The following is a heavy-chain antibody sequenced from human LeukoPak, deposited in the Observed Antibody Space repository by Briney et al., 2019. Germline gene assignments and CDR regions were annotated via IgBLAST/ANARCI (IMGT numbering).Heavy chain of an antibody. CDR2: MNPKSGNK. D-gene: IGHD3-10*01. CDR1: GFTFTNYD. J-gene: IGHJ6*04. Sequence: GSLKLSCKASGFTFTNYDINWVRQATGQGLEWMGLMNPKSGNKGYAQKFRGKVNMTRNTSISTAYMELSSLRSEDTAVYYCERGILWFGDDVWGKGTTVTISS. V-gene: IGHV1-8*01. CDR3: ERGILWFGDDV.